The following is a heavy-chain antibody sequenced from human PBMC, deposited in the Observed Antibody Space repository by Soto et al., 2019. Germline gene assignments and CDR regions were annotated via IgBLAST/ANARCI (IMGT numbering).Heavy chain of an antibody. CDR2: INWNGGST. CDR1: GFTCDDDG. CDR3: ARLYSSGWYGPGRY. Sequence: EVELVESGGGVVRPGGSLRLSCAASGFTCDDDGMSWVRQAPGKGLEWVSGINWNGGSTGYADSVKGRFTISRDNAKNSLYLQMISLRAEDTALYYCARLYSSGWYGPGRYWGQGTLVTVSS. V-gene: IGHV3-20*04. D-gene: IGHD6-19*01. J-gene: IGHJ4*02.